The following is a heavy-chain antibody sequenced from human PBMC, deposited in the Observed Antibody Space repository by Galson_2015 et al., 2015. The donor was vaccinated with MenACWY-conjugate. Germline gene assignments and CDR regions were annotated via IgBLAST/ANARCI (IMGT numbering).Heavy chain of an antibody. CDR3: ARARRSGSYFPDAFDV. CDR1: GFTFSSYG. V-gene: IGHV3-74*01. J-gene: IGHJ3*01. D-gene: IGHD1-26*01. Sequence: SLRLSCAASGFTFSSYGIYWVRQAPGKGLVWVSRINSDGSSTIYADSVKGRFTISRDDAKNTLYLQMNSLRAEDTAVYYCARARRSGSYFPDAFDVWGQGTLVTVSS. CDR2: INSDGSST.